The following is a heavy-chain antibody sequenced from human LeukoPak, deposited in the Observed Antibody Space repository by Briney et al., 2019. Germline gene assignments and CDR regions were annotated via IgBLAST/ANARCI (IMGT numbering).Heavy chain of an antibody. V-gene: IGHV4-59*01. J-gene: IGHJ4*02. CDR3: ARGGGYSGYDFGY. D-gene: IGHD5-12*01. Sequence: SETLSLTCTVSGGSISSYYGSWIRQPPGKGLEWIGYIYYSGSTNYNPSLKSRVTISVDTSKTQFSLNLRSVTAADTAVYYCARGGGYSGYDFGYWGQGTLVTVSS. CDR2: IYYSGST. CDR1: GGSISSYY.